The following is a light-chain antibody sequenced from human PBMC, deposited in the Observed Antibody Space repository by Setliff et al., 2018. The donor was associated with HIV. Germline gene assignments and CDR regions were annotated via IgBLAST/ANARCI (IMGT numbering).Light chain of an antibody. CDR2: VVN. V-gene: IGLV2-8*01. CDR3: SSYAGSNNMI. J-gene: IGLJ2*01. CDR1: SSDVGGYNY. Sequence: QSVLTQPPSASGSPGQSVTISCTGTSSDVGGYNYVSWYQQHPGKAPQVMIYVVNKRPSGVPDRFSGSKSGNTASLTVSGLQADDEADYYCSSYAGSNNMIFGGGTKVTVL.